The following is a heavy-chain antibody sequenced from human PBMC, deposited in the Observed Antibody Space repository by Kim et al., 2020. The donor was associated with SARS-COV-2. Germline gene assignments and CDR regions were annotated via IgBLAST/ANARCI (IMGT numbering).Heavy chain of an antibody. CDR3: ATSARGGSSYGYCVY. Sequence: GGSLRLSCAASGFTFSIYDMSWVRQAPGKGLEWVSTITASGGTTYYADSVKGRLTISRDNSKNTLYLQMTSLTAEDTAIYYCATSARGGSSYGYCVYWGQGTLVTVSS. V-gene: IGHV3-23*01. D-gene: IGHD5-18*01. J-gene: IGHJ4*02. CDR2: ITASGGTT. CDR1: GFTFSIYD.